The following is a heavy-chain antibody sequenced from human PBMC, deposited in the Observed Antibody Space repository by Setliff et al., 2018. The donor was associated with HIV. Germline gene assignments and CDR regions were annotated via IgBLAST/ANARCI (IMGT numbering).Heavy chain of an antibody. D-gene: IGHD2-15*01. J-gene: IGHJ6*03. CDR3: ARSPRTATTISARFHYMDV. Sequence: SETLSLTCAVYGGSLTGYYWSWIRQPPGMGLEWIGEIHHGGATKYNPSVKSRVTISVDTSKNQFSLQLSSVTAADTAVYYCARSPRTATTISARFHYMDVWGKGTTVTVSS. CDR2: IHHGGAT. CDR1: GGSLTGYY. V-gene: IGHV4-34*01.